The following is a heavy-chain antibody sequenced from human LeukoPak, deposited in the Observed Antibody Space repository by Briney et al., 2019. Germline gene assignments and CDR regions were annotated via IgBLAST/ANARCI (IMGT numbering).Heavy chain of an antibody. J-gene: IGHJ6*03. D-gene: IGHD2-15*01. CDR1: GFTFSSYS. V-gene: IGHV3-21*04. CDR2: ISSSSSYI. CDR3: ATSKKLYQYYYYYIDV. Sequence: KPGGSLRLSCAASGFTFSSYSMNWVRQAPGKGLEWVSSISSSSSYIYYADSVKGRFTISRDNSKNTLYLQMNSLRAEDTAIYYCATSKKLYQYYYYYIDVWGKGTTVTVSS.